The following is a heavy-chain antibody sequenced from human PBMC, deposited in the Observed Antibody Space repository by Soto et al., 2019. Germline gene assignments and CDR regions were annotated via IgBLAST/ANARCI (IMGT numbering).Heavy chain of an antibody. V-gene: IGHV3-49*03. J-gene: IGHJ4*02. Sequence: GGSLRLSCTASGFTFGDYAMSWFRQAPGKGLEWVGFIRSKAYGGTTEYAASVKGRFTISRDDSKSIAYLQMNSLKTEDTAVYYCTRGRTGEVWDIEFDYWGQGTLVTVSS. D-gene: IGHD2-15*01. CDR2: IRSKAYGGTT. CDR3: TRGRTGEVWDIEFDY. CDR1: GFTFGDYA.